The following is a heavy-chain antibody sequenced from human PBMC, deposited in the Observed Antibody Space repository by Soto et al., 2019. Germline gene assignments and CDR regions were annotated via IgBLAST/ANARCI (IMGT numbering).Heavy chain of an antibody. V-gene: IGHV4-31*03. CDR3: TRGDY. J-gene: IGHJ4*02. Sequence: QVQLQESGPGLVKPSQTLSLTCTVSGDSMTTVGYYWTWIRQHPGQGLEWIGFISYSGSTYYSSSLKGRVAISADTSTNQFSLRRNSVTASDTAVYYCTRGDYWGQGPLVTVS. CDR1: GDSMTTVGYY. CDR2: ISYSGST.